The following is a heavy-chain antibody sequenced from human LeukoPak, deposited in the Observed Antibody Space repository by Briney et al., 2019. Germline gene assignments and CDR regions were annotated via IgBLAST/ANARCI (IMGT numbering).Heavy chain of an antibody. V-gene: IGHV3-48*01. CDR3: ARLRVAYYFDY. Sequence: GGSLRLSCAAFGFTFSDYGMTWVRQAPGKGLEWVSYISSGGSTIYYADSVKGRFTISRDNAKNSLYLQMNSLRAEDTAVYYCARLRVAYYFDYWGQGTLVTVSS. CDR2: ISSGGSTI. CDR1: GFTFSDYG. D-gene: IGHD2-15*01. J-gene: IGHJ4*02.